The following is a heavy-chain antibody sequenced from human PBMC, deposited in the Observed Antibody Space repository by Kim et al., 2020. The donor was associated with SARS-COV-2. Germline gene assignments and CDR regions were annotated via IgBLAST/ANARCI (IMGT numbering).Heavy chain of an antibody. V-gene: IGHV3-23*01. CDR3: AKDLRGKTYYDYVWGVVDY. J-gene: IGHJ4*02. Sequence: GRFTIARDNSKNTLYLQMNSLRAEDTAVYYCAKDLRGKTYYDYVWGVVDYWGQGTLVTVSS. D-gene: IGHD3-16*01.